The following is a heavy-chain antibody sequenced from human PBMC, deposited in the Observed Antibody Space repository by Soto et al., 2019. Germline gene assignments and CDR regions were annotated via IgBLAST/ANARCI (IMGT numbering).Heavy chain of an antibody. CDR1: GGTFSSYA. CDR3: ARGGFGVPAAMGRGYYYYGMDV. V-gene: IGHV1-69*13. CDR2: IIPIFGTA. Sequence: AVKVSCKACGGTFSSYAISWVRQAPGQGLEWVGGIIPIFGTANYAQKFQGRVTITADESTSTAYMELSSLRSEDTAVYYCARGGFGVPAAMGRGYYYYGMDVWGQGTTVTVSS. J-gene: IGHJ6*02. D-gene: IGHD2-2*01.